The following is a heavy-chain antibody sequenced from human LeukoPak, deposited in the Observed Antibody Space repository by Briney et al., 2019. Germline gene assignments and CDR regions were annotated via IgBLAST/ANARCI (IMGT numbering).Heavy chain of an antibody. Sequence: ASVKVCCKASGYTFTSYGISWVRQAPGQGLEWMGWISAYNGNTNYAQKLQGRVTMTTDTSTSTAYMELRSLRSDDTAVYYCARLYYDILTGYYSADYRGQGTLVTVSS. CDR1: GYTFTSYG. CDR2: ISAYNGNT. D-gene: IGHD3-9*01. CDR3: ARLYYDILTGYYSADY. V-gene: IGHV1-18*04. J-gene: IGHJ4*02.